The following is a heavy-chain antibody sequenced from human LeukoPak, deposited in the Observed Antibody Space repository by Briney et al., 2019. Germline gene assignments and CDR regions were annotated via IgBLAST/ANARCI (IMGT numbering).Heavy chain of an antibody. J-gene: IGHJ4*02. Sequence: PGGSLRLSCAASGFTFSSYSMNWVRQAPGKGLEWVSSISSSSSYIYYADSVKGRFTISRDNAKNSLYLQMNSLRAEDTAVYYCAKDPYYDFWSGYYFVPSPVDYWGQGTLVTVSS. CDR1: GFTFSSYS. CDR2: ISSSSSYI. CDR3: AKDPYYDFWSGYYFVPSPVDY. V-gene: IGHV3-21*04. D-gene: IGHD3-3*01.